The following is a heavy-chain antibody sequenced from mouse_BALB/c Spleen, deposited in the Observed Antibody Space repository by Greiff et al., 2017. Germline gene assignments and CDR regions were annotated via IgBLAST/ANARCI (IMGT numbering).Heavy chain of an antibody. CDR3: ARRDGCYFDY. Sequence: QVQLQQPGAELVKPGASVKLSCKASGYTFTSYWMHWVKQRPGQGLEWIGEINPSNGRTNYNEKFKSKATLTVDKSSSTAYMQLSSLTSEDSAVYYCARRDGCYFDYWGQGTTLTVSS. J-gene: IGHJ2*01. D-gene: IGHD2-3*01. CDR1: GYTFTSYW. CDR2: INPSNGRT. V-gene: IGHV1S81*02.